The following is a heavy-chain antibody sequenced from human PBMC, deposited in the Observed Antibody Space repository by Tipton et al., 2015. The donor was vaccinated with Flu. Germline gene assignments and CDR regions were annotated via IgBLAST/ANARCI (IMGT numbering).Heavy chain of an antibody. CDR1: GGSFSGYY. CDR2: INHSGST. Sequence: GLVKPSETLSLTCAVYGGSFSGYYWSWIRQPPGKGLEWIGEINHSGSTNYNPSLKSRVTISVDTSKNQFSLKLSSVTAADTAVYYCARDIVVVVAATPGDAFDIWGQGTIVTVYS. J-gene: IGHJ3*02. CDR3: ARDIVVVVAATPGDAFDI. V-gene: IGHV4-34*01. D-gene: IGHD2-15*01.